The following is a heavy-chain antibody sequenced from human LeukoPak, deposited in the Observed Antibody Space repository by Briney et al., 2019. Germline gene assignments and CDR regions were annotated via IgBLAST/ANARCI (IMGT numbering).Heavy chain of an antibody. J-gene: IGHJ4*02. V-gene: IGHV6-1*01. CDR3: VRDDETEGRALDY. CDR1: GDSVSSNSAA. CDR2: TFYRSKWYT. Sequence: SQTLSLTCAISGDSVSSNSAAWNWIRQSPSRGLEWLGRTFYRSKWYTDYAKSVRGRIIINSDTSRNQISLRLNSVTPEDTAVYYCVRDDETEGRALDYWGQGTLVTVSS. D-gene: IGHD3-10*01.